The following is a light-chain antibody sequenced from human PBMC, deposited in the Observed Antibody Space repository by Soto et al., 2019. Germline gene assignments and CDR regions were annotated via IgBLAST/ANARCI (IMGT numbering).Light chain of an antibody. J-gene: IGKJ4*01. Sequence: IHITQSPSSLSASVGDRVSITCRASHGIRNDLGWYQQKPGKAPKLLIYAASSLQSGVPSRFSGSGSGTDFTLTISSLQPEDFATYYCLQDYNYPLTFGGGTKVDIK. CDR2: AAS. CDR3: LQDYNYPLT. V-gene: IGKV1-6*01. CDR1: HGIRND.